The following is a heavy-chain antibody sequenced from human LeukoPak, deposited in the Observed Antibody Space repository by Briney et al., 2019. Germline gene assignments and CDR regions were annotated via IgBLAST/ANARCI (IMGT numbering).Heavy chain of an antibody. CDR3: AREPFYGDYGGVFDY. CDR1: GGSISSYY. D-gene: IGHD4-17*01. V-gene: IGHV4-59*01. Sequence: SETLSLTCTVSGGSISSYYWSWIRQPPGKGLEWIEYIYYSGSTNCNPSLKSRVTISVDTSKNQFSLKLSSVTAADTAVYYCAREPFYGDYGGVFDYWGQGTLVTVSS. J-gene: IGHJ4*02. CDR2: IYYSGST.